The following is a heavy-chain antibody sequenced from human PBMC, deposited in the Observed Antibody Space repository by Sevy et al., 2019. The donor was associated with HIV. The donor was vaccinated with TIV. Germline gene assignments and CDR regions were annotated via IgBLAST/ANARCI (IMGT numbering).Heavy chain of an antibody. V-gene: IGHV4-31*03. CDR2: IHYSRGT. D-gene: IGHD2-2*01. J-gene: IGHJ6*02. CDR1: GGSISGDVYF. CDR3: ARDSCKSTSCQNWGYYGMDV. Sequence: SETLSLTCTVSGGSISGDVYFWTWIRQHPGKGLEWIGYIHYSRGTDYNPSLKSRVTISVDTSKNQISLNMRSVTAAYTAVYYCARDSCKSTSCQNWGYYGMDVWGQGTTVTVSS.